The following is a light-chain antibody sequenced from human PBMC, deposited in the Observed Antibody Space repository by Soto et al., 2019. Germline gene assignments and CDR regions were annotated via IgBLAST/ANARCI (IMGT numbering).Light chain of an antibody. V-gene: IGKV3-20*01. CDR3: QPYGSL. CDR1: QSVSSSY. Sequence: EIVLTQSPGTLSLSPGERATLSCRASQSVSSSYLAWYQQKPGQAPRLLIYGASSRATGIPDRFGGSGSGTDFTLSISRLEPEDVAVYYSQPYGSLFGQVTKVEIK. J-gene: IGKJ1*01. CDR2: GAS.